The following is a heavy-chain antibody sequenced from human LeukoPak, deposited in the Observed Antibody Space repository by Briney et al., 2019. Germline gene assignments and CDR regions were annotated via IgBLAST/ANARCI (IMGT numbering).Heavy chain of an antibody. CDR3: RAAADLNDY. D-gene: IGHD6-13*01. CDR1: GFTFGGSA. CDR2: IRSKADSYTT. Sequence: GGSLRLSCAASGFTFGGSAMQWVRQASGKGLEWLGRIRSKADSYTTAYAASVKGRFIVSRDDSKNTAYLQMNSLKTEDTAVYYCRAAADLNDYWGQGTLVTVSS. V-gene: IGHV3-73*01. J-gene: IGHJ4*02.